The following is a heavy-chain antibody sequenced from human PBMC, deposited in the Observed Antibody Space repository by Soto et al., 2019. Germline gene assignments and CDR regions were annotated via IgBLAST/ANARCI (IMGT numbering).Heavy chain of an antibody. CDR2: IIPIFGTA. V-gene: IGHV1-69*01. Sequence: QVQLVQSGAEVKKPGSSVNVSCKASGGTFSSYAISWVRQAPGQGLEWMGGIIPIFGTANYAQKFQGRVTITADESTSTAYMELSSLRSEDTAAYYCARDNWKAMVRGVITAPYYYYGMDVWGQGTTVTVSS. D-gene: IGHD3-10*01. J-gene: IGHJ6*02. CDR1: GGTFSSYA. CDR3: ARDNWKAMVRGVITAPYYYYGMDV.